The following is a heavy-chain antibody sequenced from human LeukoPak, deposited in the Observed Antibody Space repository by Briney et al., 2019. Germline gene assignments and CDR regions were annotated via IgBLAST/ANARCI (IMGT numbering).Heavy chain of an antibody. D-gene: IGHD1-1*01. CDR1: GFTFSDYY. Sequence: PGGSLRLSCAASGFTFSDYYMSWIRQAPGKGLEWVSYIGSSGSTIYYADSVKGRFTISRDNAKNSLYLQMNSLRAEETAVYYCARSTWENALDYWGQGTLVTVSS. J-gene: IGHJ4*02. V-gene: IGHV3-11*04. CDR2: IGSSGSTI. CDR3: ARSTWENALDY.